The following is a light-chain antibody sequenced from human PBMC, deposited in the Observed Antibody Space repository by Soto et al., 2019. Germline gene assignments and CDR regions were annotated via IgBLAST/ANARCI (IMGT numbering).Light chain of an antibody. V-gene: IGLV2-14*01. CDR2: EVS. Sequence: QSVLTQPASVSGSPGQSITISCTGTSSDVGSCTYVSWYQQHPGKAPKLIIYEVSNRPSGLSHRFSGSKSGNTASLTISGLQAEDEAHYYCSSCTSSNTLYVFGSGTKVTVL. CDR3: SSCTSSNTLYV. J-gene: IGLJ1*01. CDR1: SSDVGSCTY.